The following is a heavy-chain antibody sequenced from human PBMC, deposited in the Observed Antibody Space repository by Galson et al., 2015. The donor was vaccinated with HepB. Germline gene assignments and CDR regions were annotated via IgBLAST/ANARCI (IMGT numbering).Heavy chain of an antibody. J-gene: IGHJ1*01. V-gene: IGHV3-30-3*01. CDR2: ISYDGSNK. Sequence: SLRLSCAASGFTISSYAMQWVRQAPGKGLEWVAVISYDGSNKYYADSVKGRFTISRDNSKNTLYLQMNSLRAEDTAVYYCARDSSAYWGYFQHWGQGTLVTVSS. D-gene: IGHD3-22*01. CDR3: ARDSSAYWGYFQH. CDR1: GFTISSYA.